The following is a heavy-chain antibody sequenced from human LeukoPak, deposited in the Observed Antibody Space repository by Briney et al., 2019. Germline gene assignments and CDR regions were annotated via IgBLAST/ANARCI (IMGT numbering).Heavy chain of an antibody. D-gene: IGHD1-26*01. CDR2: INSDGSST. Sequence: QSGGSLRLSCAASGFTFSSYWMHWVRQAPGKGLVWVSRINSDGSSTSYADSVKGRFTISRDNAKNTLSLQMNRLRADDTAVYYCARGYSGTYRIDYWGQGTLVTVSS. CDR3: ARGYSGTYRIDY. J-gene: IGHJ4*02. V-gene: IGHV3-74*01. CDR1: GFTFSSYW.